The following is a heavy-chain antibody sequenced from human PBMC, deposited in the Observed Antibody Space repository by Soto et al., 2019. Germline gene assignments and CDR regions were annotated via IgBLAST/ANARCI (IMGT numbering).Heavy chain of an antibody. V-gene: IGHV3-30*18. D-gene: IGHD3-10*01. CDR1: GYTFTSYY. CDR3: AKDPTWFGELSDY. J-gene: IGHJ4*02. CDR2: ISYDGSNK. Sequence: SCKASGYTFTSYYMHWVRQAPGKGLEWVAVISYDGSNKYYADSVKGRFTISRDNSKNTLYLQMNSLRAEDTAVYYCAKDPTWFGELSDYWGQGTLVTVSS.